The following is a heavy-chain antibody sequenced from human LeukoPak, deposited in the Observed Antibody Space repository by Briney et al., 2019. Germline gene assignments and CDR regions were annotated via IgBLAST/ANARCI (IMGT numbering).Heavy chain of an antibody. CDR1: GDSISGGGYY. Sequence: PSDTLSLTCTVSGDSISGGGYYWIWLPPHPGKGLEWGGYLYYSGSTYYNTSLKSRVTISVATPKTEFTLKLRSVTAADTAVYYYGRGGSYQKVFDYWGQGTLVTVSS. V-gene: IGHV4-31*03. CDR2: LYYSGST. CDR3: GRGGSYQKVFDY. J-gene: IGHJ4*02. D-gene: IGHD3-16*01.